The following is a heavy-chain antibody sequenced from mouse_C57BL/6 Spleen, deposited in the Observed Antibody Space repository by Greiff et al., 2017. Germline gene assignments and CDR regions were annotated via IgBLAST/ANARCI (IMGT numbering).Heavy chain of an antibody. Sequence: VQLQQSGPELVKPGASVKMSCKASGYTFTDYNMHWVKQSHGKSLEWIGYINPNNGGTSYNQKFKGKATLTVNKSSSTAYMELRSLTSEDSAVYYCARSGGIYYYGRSPWFAYWGQGTLVTVSA. V-gene: IGHV1-22*01. J-gene: IGHJ3*01. CDR1: GYTFTDYN. CDR3: ARSGGIYYYGRSPWFAY. CDR2: INPNNGGT. D-gene: IGHD1-1*01.